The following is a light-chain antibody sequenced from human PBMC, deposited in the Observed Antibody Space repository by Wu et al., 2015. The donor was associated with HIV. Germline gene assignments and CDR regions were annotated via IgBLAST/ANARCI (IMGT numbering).Light chain of an antibody. CDR3: QQYDRYPYT. V-gene: IGKV1-5*03. J-gene: IGKJ2*01. CDR1: QSISIW. CDR2: MAS. Sequence: DIQMTQSPSTLSASVGDRVTITCRASQSISIWLAWYQQKPGKAPNLLIYMASSLGSGVPSRFSGSGSGTEFTLTISSPQPDDFATYHCQQYDRYPYTFGQGTKLEIK.